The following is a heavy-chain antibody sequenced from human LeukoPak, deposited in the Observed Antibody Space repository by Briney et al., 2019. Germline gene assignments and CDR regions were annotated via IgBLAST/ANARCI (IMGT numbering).Heavy chain of an antibody. CDR2: IRSDGSST. D-gene: IGHD6-19*01. J-gene: IGHJ4*02. Sequence: GGSLRLSCVASGFSFSAYIMHWVRQAPGKGLEYVSAIRSDGSSTFYPNSEKGRFTISRDNSKSTLYLQMGSLRAEDTAVYYCTRRYGGHSGWAGYHDSWGQGTLVTVSS. V-gene: IGHV3-64*01. CDR1: GFSFSAYI. CDR3: TRRYGGHSGWAGYHDS.